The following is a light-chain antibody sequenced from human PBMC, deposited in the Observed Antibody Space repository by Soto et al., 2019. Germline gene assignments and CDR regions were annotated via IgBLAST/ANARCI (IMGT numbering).Light chain of an antibody. CDR2: GAS. Sequence: EIVLTQSPGTLSLSPGERATLSCRASQSVSSSYLAWYQQKPGQAPRLLIYGASSRATVIPDRFSGSGSGTDFNLTISRLEPEDLLVYYCQQYGSSLFTFGTGTKVYIK. CDR3: QQYGSSLFT. CDR1: QSVSSSY. V-gene: IGKV3-20*01. J-gene: IGKJ3*01.